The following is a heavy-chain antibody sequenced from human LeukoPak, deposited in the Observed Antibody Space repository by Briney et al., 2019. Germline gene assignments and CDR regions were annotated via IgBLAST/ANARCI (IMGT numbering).Heavy chain of an antibody. Sequence: GGSLRLSCAASGFTFSDYPMHWVRQAPGKGLEWVAITAYDGSNKFYTESVKGRFTISRDNSKSALYLQMNSLRPEDTATYYCGREPYYISGYGVDVWGQGTTVTVSS. CDR2: TAYDGSNK. D-gene: IGHD3-10*01. J-gene: IGHJ6*02. V-gene: IGHV3-30-3*01. CDR1: GFTFSDYP. CDR3: GREPYYISGYGVDV.